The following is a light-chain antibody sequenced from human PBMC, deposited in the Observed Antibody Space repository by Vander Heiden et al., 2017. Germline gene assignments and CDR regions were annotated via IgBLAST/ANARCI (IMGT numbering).Light chain of an antibody. Sequence: DIQMTQSPSSLSASVGDRVTITCRASQSISSYLNWYQQKPGKAPKLLIYAASSLQSGVPSRFSGSGSGTDFTLTIGSLQPEDFATYYCQLSYSTPRSTFGGGTKVEIK. CDR2: AAS. CDR1: QSISSY. CDR3: QLSYSTPRST. V-gene: IGKV1-39*01. J-gene: IGKJ4*01.